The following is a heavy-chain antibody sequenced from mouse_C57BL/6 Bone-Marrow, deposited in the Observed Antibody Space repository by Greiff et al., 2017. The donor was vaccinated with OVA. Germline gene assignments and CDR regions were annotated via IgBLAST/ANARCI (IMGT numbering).Heavy chain of an antibody. V-gene: IGHV1-26*01. D-gene: IGHD2-3*01. Sequence: EVQLQQSGPELVKPGASVKISCKASGYTFTDYYMNWVKQSHGKSLEWIGDINPNNGGTSYNQKFKGKATLTVDKSSSTAYMERRSLTSEDSAVYYCARGDGYRYFDVWGTGTTVTVSS. CDR3: ARGDGYRYFDV. CDR2: INPNNGGT. J-gene: IGHJ1*03. CDR1: GYTFTDYY.